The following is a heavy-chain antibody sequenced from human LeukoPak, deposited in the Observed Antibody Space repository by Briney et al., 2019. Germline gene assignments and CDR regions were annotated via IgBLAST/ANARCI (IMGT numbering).Heavy chain of an antibody. D-gene: IGHD4-23*01. Sequence: ASVQVSCKTSGYTFTSYDISWVRQAPGKGPEWLGWINTNTGNTHYATSLQDRVTLTTDTSTSTAYMELRSLKSDDTAVYYCARGVSGVTPPWGQGTLVIVS. CDR2: INTNTGNT. CDR3: ARGVSGVTPP. J-gene: IGHJ5*02. CDR1: GYTFTSYD. V-gene: IGHV1-18*01.